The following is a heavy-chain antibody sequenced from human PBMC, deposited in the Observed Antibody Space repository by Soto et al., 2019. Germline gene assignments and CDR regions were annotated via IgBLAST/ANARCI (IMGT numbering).Heavy chain of an antibody. CDR3: ARAGRDYGGNSGRAFAI. J-gene: IGHJ3*02. V-gene: IGHV1-3*01. Sequence: SXNVSLKASGYTXTSYARNLVRQSPGQRLEWMGWINDGNGNTKYSQKFQGRVTITRDTSASTAYMELSSLRSEDTAVYYCARAGRDYGGNSGRAFAIWGQGTMGTVS. CDR1: GYTXTSYA. D-gene: IGHD4-17*01. CDR2: INDGNGNT.